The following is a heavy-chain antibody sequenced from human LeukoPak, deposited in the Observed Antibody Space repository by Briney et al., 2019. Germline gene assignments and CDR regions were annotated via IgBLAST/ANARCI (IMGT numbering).Heavy chain of an antibody. J-gene: IGHJ4*02. CDR2: ISNDGTNK. V-gene: IGHV3-30*18. D-gene: IGHD2-21*02. CDR1: GFTFSRYG. Sequence: GGSLRLSCAASGFTFSRYGMHWVRQAPGKGLEWGAIISNDGTNKYYADSVKGRFTISRDNSKNTLYLQMNSLRAEDTAVYYCAKNRAYCGGDCYPGSDFDYWGQGTLVTVSS. CDR3: AKNRAYCGGDCYPGSDFDY.